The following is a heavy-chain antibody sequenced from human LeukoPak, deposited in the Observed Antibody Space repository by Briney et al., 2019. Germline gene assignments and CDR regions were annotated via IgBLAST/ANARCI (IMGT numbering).Heavy chain of an antibody. Sequence: PGGSLRLPCAASGFTFNNYWMSWVRQAPGKGLEWVANIKQDGSKKYYVDSVKGRFTISRDNTKNSLYLQMNSLRAEDTAVYYCASDGGANFDYWGQGTLVTVSS. V-gene: IGHV3-7*01. CDR2: IKQDGSKK. CDR3: ASDGGANFDY. J-gene: IGHJ4*02. D-gene: IGHD2-15*01. CDR1: GFTFNNYW.